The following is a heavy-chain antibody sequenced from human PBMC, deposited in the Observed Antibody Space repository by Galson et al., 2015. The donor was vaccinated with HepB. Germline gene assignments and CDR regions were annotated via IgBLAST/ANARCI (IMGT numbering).Heavy chain of an antibody. V-gene: IGHV3-23*01. CDR2: TTDSGGSR. D-gene: IGHD3-10*01. Sequence: SLRLSCAASGFTFRRYAMSWVRQAPGKGLQWVAGTTDSGGSRFYPDSVKGRFTISRDNSKDTVYLQMNGLRAEDTAVYYCARDPPVGDHVPFYFDYWGQGTLVTVSS. CDR3: ARDPPVGDHVPFYFDY. CDR1: GFTFRRYA. J-gene: IGHJ4*02.